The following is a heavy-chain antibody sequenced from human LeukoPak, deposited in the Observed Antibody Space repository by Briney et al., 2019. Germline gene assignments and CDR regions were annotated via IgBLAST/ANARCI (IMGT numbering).Heavy chain of an antibody. J-gene: IGHJ6*03. Sequence: GGSLRLSCVASGFTFSSYSMNWVRQAPGKGLEWVSSISSSSSYIYYADSVKGRFTISRDNAKNSLYLQMNSLRAEDTAVYYCARVYNPLVYYMDVWGKGTTVTVSS. V-gene: IGHV3-21*01. CDR2: ISSSSSYI. D-gene: IGHD1-1*01. CDR3: ARVYNPLVYYMDV. CDR1: GFTFSSYS.